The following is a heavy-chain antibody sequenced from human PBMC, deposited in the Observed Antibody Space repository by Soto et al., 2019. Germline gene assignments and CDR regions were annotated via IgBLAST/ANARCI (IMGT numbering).Heavy chain of an antibody. CDR2: IYYSGST. CDR3: ARDLWGYCGTDCYPLDV. Sequence: SETLSLTCTVSGGSVSSGSYYWIWIWQPPGKGLEWIGYIYYSGSTNYNPSLKSRVTISVDTSKNQFSLKLSSVTAADTAVYYCARDLWGYCGTDCYPLDVWGQGTTVTVSS. V-gene: IGHV4-61*01. D-gene: IGHD2-21*02. CDR1: GGSVSSGSYY. J-gene: IGHJ6*02.